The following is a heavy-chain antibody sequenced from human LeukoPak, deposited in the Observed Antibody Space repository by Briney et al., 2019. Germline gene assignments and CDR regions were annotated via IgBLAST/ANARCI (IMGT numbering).Heavy chain of an antibody. D-gene: IGHD5-12*01. J-gene: IGHJ6*02. V-gene: IGHV3-30*03. CDR3: AREGGYGVNMEYYGMDV. Sequence: GRSLRLSCAASGFTFSSYGMHWVRQAPGKGLEWVAVISYDGSNKYYADSVKGRFTISRDNSKNTQYLQMNSLRAEDTAVYYCAREGGYGVNMEYYGMDVWGQGTTVTVSS. CDR1: GFTFSSYG. CDR2: ISYDGSNK.